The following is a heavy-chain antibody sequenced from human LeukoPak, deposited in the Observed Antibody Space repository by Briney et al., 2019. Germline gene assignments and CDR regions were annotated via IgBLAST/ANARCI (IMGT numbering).Heavy chain of an antibody. D-gene: IGHD2-15*01. V-gene: IGHV4-4*08. CDR1: GGSFSGSY. CDR3: ARDNCSGGSCYSDDAFDI. CDR2: IYTSGST. Sequence: SETLSLTCIVYGGSFSGSYWSWIRQPPGKGLEWIGRIYTSGSTNYNPSLKSRVTISVDTSKNQFSLKLSSVTAADTAVYYWARDNCSGGSCYSDDAFDIWGQGTMVTVSS. J-gene: IGHJ3*02.